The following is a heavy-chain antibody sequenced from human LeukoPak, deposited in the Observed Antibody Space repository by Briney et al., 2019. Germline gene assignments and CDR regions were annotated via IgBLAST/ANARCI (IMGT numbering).Heavy chain of an antibody. V-gene: IGHV1-18*01. CDR3: ARDFHGLVPGVNWNYEAQRRNYYYYGMDV. D-gene: IGHD1-7*01. Sequence: ASVKVSCKASGYTFTSYGISWVRQAPGQGLEWMGWISAYNGNTNYAQKLQGRVTMTTDTSTSTAYMELRSLRSDDTAVYYCARDFHGLVPGVNWNYEAQRRNYYYYGMDVWGQGTTVTVSS. J-gene: IGHJ6*02. CDR2: ISAYNGNT. CDR1: GYTFTSYG.